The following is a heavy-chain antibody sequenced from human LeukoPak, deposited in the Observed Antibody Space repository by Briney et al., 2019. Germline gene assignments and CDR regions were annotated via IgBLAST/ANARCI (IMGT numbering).Heavy chain of an antibody. J-gene: IGHJ4*02. D-gene: IGHD6-6*01. CDR3: ARDKGVAARPVFDS. V-gene: IGHV3-11*05. CDR1: GFSFSDHY. Sequence: GGPLRLSCAASGFSFSDHYMSWIRQAPGKGLEWVTSISASGGNTDNADSVKGRFTISRDNSKNSLYLQMNSLRAEDTALYYCARDKGVAARPVFDSWGRGTLVTVSS. CDR2: ISASGGNT.